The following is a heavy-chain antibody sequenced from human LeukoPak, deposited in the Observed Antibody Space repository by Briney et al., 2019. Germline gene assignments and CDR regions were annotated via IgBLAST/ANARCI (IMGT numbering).Heavy chain of an antibody. CDR1: GFTFSTYA. D-gene: IGHD2-15*01. CDR2: INHSGST. CDR3: ARGPPSYCSGGSCYPELYYYYGMDV. J-gene: IGHJ6*02. V-gene: IGHV4-34*01. Sequence: GSLRLSCAASGFTFSTYAMSWIRQPPGKGLEWIGEINHSGSTNYNPSLKSRVTISVDTSKNQFSLKLSSVTAADTAVYYCARGPPSYCSGGSCYPELYYYYGMDVWGQGTTVTVSS.